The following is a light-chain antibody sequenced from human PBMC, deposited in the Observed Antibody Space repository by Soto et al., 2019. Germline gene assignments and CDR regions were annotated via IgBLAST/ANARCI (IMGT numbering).Light chain of an antibody. V-gene: IGKV1-39*01. CDR2: AAS. CDR1: QSISSY. J-gene: IGKJ4*01. Sequence: DIQMTQSPSSLSASVGDRVTITCRASQSISSYLNWYQQKPGKAPKLLIYAASSLQSEVPSRFSGSGSGTDFTLTISSLQPEDFATYYCQQSYSTPDTFGGGTKVEIK. CDR3: QQSYSTPDT.